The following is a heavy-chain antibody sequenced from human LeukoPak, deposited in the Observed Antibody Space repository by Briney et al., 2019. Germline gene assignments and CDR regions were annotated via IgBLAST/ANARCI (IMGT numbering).Heavy chain of an antibody. Sequence: GGCLRLSCAASGFTFNRAWMTWVRQAPGKGLEWVGRIKSKPDGGTTDYAAPVKGRFTISRDDSKTTLYLQMSSLKVEDTAVYYCATGYYYDSSGYNWGQGTLVTVSS. CDR1: GFTFNRAW. CDR2: IKSKPDGGTT. V-gene: IGHV3-15*01. D-gene: IGHD3-22*01. J-gene: IGHJ4*02. CDR3: ATGYYYDSSGYN.